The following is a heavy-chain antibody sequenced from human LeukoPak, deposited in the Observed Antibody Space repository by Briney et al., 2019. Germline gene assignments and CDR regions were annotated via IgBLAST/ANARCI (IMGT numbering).Heavy chain of an antibody. V-gene: IGHV1-69*04. CDR1: GGTFSSYA. CDR2: IIPILGIA. Sequence: ASVKVSCKASGGTFSSYAISWVRQAPGQGLEWMGRIIPILGIANYAQKFQGRVTITADKATSTAYMELSSLRSEDTAVYYCAKREWNYYDSSGYLLGPDYWGQGILVTVSS. D-gene: IGHD3-22*01. CDR3: AKREWNYYDSSGYLLGPDY. J-gene: IGHJ4*02.